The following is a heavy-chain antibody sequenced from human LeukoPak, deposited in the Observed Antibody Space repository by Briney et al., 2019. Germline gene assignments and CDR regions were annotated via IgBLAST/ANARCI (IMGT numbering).Heavy chain of an antibody. Sequence: TSETLSLTCAVYGGSFSGYYWSWIRQPPGKGLEWIGEINHSGSTNYNPSLKSRVTISVDTSKNQFSLKLSSVTAADTAVYYCAGPNSSSWYILDYWGQGTLVTVSS. CDR2: INHSGST. J-gene: IGHJ4*02. CDR1: GGSFSGYY. V-gene: IGHV4-34*01. D-gene: IGHD6-13*01. CDR3: AGPNSSSWYILDY.